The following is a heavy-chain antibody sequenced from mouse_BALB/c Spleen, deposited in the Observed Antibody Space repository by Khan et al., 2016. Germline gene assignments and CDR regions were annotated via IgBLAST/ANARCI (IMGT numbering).Heavy chain of an antibody. V-gene: IGHV5-17*02. CDR2: ISSCSSTI. J-gene: IGHJ4*01. D-gene: IGHD1-1*01. CDR1: GFTFTSFG. CDR3: ARDYDGSSHGLHDAMDY. Sequence: EVELVESGRGLVQPGGSRKLSCAASGFTFTSFGMHWVRQAPEQGLEWVAYISSCSSTIYYADTVKVRFTMSTDNPKNTLYLQMTSLRSEDTAMYYCARDYDGSSHGLHDAMDYWGQGSSVTVSS.